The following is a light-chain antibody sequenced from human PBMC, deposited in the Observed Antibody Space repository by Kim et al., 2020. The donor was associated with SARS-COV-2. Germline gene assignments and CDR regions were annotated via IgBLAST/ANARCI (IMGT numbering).Light chain of an antibody. CDR1: SGSIDDNY. J-gene: IGLJ2*01. CDR3: QSYNRDNVI. CDR2: EDD. V-gene: IGLV6-57*03. Sequence: GKTVTISCTRSSGSIDDNYVQWYQQRPGGVPTTVIYEDDQRPSGVSDRFSGSIDNSSNSAFLTISGLRTEDEADYYCQSYNRDNVIFGGGTQLTVL.